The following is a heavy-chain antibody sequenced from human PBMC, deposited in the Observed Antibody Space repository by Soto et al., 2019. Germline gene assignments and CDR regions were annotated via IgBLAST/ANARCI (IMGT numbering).Heavy chain of an antibody. Sequence: GGSLRLSCAASGFTFSRYGMHWVRQAPGKGPDWVALISYDGSNKYYEDSVKGRFTISRDNSKNTLYLQMNSLRAEDTAVYYCAKRDGYNYFALDNWGQGTLVTVSS. CDR3: AKRDGYNYFALDN. D-gene: IGHD5-12*01. V-gene: IGHV3-30*18. J-gene: IGHJ4*02. CDR2: ISYDGSNK. CDR1: GFTFSRYG.